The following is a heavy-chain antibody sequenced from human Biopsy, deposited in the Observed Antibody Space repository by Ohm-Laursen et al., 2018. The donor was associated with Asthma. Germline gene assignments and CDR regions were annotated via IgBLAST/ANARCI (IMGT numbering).Heavy chain of an antibody. V-gene: IGHV1-69*01. J-gene: IGHJ5*02. CDR3: ARKAGSCISRTCYSLDL. Sequence: SSVKVSCKSLGGTFNTYVIGRVRQAPGQGLEWMGGINSVFGTTTYPQKFQDRVTITADDSTSTVYMELSSLRSEDTAVYYCARKAGSCISRTCYSLDLWGQGTLATVSS. D-gene: IGHD2-2*01. CDR2: INSVFGTT. CDR1: GGTFNTYV.